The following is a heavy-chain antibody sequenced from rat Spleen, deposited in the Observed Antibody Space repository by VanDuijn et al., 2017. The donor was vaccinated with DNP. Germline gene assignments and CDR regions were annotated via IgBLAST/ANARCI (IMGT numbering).Heavy chain of an antibody. V-gene: IGHV5-22*01. Sequence: EVQLVESGGDLVQPGRSLKLFCAASGFTFSDYYMAWIRQAPTKGLEWVAYIRYDGGRTKYGDSVKGRFTISRDNAKNTLYLQMNSLRSEDMATYYCARWNSGHFDYWGQGVMVPVSS. J-gene: IGHJ2*01. CDR3: ARWNSGHFDY. CDR2: IRYDGGRT. CDR1: GFTFSDYY. D-gene: IGHD4-3*01.